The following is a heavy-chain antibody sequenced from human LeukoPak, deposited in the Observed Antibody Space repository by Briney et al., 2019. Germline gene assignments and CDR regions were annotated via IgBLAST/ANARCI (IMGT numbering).Heavy chain of an antibody. Sequence: SETLSLTCVVYGGFFSGYYWSWIRQPPGKGLDGIGEINHSGSTNYNPSLKSGVTISVNTSKNQFSLKLSSVTAADTAVYYCVRGGIVGTSTRIPLFDSWGQGTLVTVSS. CDR2: INHSGST. CDR3: VRGGIVGTSTRIPLFDS. J-gene: IGHJ4*02. CDR1: GGFFSGYY. D-gene: IGHD1-26*01. V-gene: IGHV4-34*01.